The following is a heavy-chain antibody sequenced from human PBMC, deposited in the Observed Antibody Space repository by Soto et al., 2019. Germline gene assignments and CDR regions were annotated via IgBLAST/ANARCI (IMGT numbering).Heavy chain of an antibody. Sequence: QITLNESGPTLVKPTQTLTLTCTFSGFSLSTRDVGVGWIRQPPGEALEWLGVVYWDASKTYSPSLESRLTNTKDTSKNQVVLRMTKMDPVDTATFYCAHCRGGVASFWGQGTLVTVSS. V-gene: IGHV2-5*02. CDR2: VYWDASK. CDR3: AHCRGGVASF. D-gene: IGHD2-2*01. CDR1: GFSLSTRDVG. J-gene: IGHJ4*02.